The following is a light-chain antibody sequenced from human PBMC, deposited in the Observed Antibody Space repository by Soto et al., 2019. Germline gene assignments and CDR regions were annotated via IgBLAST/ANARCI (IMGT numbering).Light chain of an antibody. CDR1: SGDVGGYNF. CDR3: CSYGGSYTWV. CDR2: DVS. V-gene: IGLV2-11*01. Sequence: QSVLTQPRSVSGSPGQSVTISCTGTSGDVGGYNFVSWYQQHPGKVPTLVIFDVSHRPSGVPDRFSGSKSGNTASLTISGLQAEDEADYCCCSYGGSYTWVFGGGTKLTVL. J-gene: IGLJ2*01.